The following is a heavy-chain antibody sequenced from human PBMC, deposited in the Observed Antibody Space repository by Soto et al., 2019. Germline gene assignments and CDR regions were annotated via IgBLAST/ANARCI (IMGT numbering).Heavy chain of an antibody. CDR3: ARDTSRGEYDY. J-gene: IGHJ4*02. V-gene: IGHV1-18*01. D-gene: IGHD3-10*01. CDR2: INVYNGNT. CDR1: CYTFTSYG. Sequence: ASGKVSCKASCYTFTSYGISWGGQAPGQGPEWMGWINVYNGNTNYAQKLQGRVTVTTDTSTSTAYLDLRSLRSDDTAVYFCARDTSRGEYDYWGQGTLVTVSS.